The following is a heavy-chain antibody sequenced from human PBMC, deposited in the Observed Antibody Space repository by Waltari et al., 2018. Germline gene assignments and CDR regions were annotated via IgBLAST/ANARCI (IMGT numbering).Heavy chain of an antibody. D-gene: IGHD1-26*01. Sequence: EVQLVESGGGLVQPGGSLRISCEASGFTFSNHWMPWVRQVPGKGLVWVTRIKSDGTSITYADSVKGRFTISRDNAKNTLFLQMNSLRVEDMAVYYCARIRERVGATNDAFAIWGQVTLVTVSS. CDR1: GFTFSNHW. V-gene: IGHV3-74*01. CDR3: ARIRERVGATNDAFAI. J-gene: IGHJ3*02. CDR2: IKSDGTSI.